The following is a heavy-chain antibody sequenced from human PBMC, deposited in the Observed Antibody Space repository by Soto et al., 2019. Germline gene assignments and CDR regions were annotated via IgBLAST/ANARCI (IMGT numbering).Heavy chain of an antibody. CDR2: ISYDGSNK. Sequence: GGSLRLSCAASGFTFSSYGMHWVRQAPGKGLEWVAVISYDGSNKYYADSVKGRFTISRDNSKNTLYLQMNSLRAEDTAVYYCAKDRTMVRGWYFDYWGQGTLVTVPS. J-gene: IGHJ4*02. D-gene: IGHD3-10*01. V-gene: IGHV3-30*18. CDR3: AKDRTMVRGWYFDY. CDR1: GFTFSSYG.